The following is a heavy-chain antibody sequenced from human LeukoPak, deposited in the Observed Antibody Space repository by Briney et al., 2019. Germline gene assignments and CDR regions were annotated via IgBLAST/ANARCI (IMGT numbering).Heavy chain of an antibody. D-gene: IGHD3/OR15-3a*01. CDR1: GGSISSYY. Sequence: KPSETLSLTCTVSGGSISSYYWRWIRQPPGKGLEWIGYIYYSGSTNYNPSLKSRVTISVDPSKNQFSLQLSSVTAADTAVYYCARGLIYLTGWDYWGQGTLVTVSS. CDR2: IYYSGST. J-gene: IGHJ4*02. CDR3: ARGLIYLTGWDY. V-gene: IGHV4-59*01.